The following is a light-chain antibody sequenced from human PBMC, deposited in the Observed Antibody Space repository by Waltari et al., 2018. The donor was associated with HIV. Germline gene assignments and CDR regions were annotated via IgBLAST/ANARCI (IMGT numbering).Light chain of an antibody. Sequence: QPMLTQPPSVSAAPGQKVTISCSGSSSHLATNSVSWYQHLPGAAPNLVIYDNGNRPSGIPDRFSGSKSGASATLVITGLQTGDEGDYYCGTWDSSLNAGVFGGGTKLTVL. J-gene: IGLJ3*02. CDR1: SSHLATNS. CDR2: DNG. CDR3: GTWDSSLNAGV. V-gene: IGLV1-51*01.